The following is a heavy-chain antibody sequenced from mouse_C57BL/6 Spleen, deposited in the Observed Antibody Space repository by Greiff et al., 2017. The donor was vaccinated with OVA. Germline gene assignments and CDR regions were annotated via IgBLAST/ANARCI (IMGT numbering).Heavy chain of an antibody. D-gene: IGHD3-2*02. J-gene: IGHJ4*01. CDR3: ARGAAQANAMDY. V-gene: IGHV2-2*01. CDR1: GFSLTSYG. Sequence: QVQLKESGPGLVQPSQSLSITCTVSGFSLTSYGVHWVRQSPGKGLEWLGVIWSGGSTDYNAAFISRLSISKDNSKSQVFFKMNSLQADDTAIYYCARGAAQANAMDYWGQGTSVTVSS. CDR2: IWSGGST.